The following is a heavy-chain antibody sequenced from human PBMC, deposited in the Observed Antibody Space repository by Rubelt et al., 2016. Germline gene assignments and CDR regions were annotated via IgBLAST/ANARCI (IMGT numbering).Heavy chain of an antibody. CDR3: AREKFFCTSTSCYQPFDI. Sequence: GGGLVQPGGSLRLSCAASGFTFSSYEMNWVRQAPGKGLEWVSYISSSGSTIYYADSVKGRFTISRDNAKNSLYLQMNSLRAEDTALYHCAREKFFCTSTSCYQPFDIWGQGTMVTVSS. D-gene: IGHD2-2*01. J-gene: IGHJ3*02. V-gene: IGHV3-48*03. CDR2: ISSSGSTI. CDR1: GFTFSSYE.